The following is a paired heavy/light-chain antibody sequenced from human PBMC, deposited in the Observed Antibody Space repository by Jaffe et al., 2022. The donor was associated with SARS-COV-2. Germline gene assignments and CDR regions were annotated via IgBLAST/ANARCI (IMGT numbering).Heavy chain of an antibody. CDR1: GFTFDDYA. Sequence: EVQLVESGGGLVQPGRSLRLSCAASGFTFDDYAMHWVRQAPGKGLEWVSGISWNSGSLGYADSVKGRFTISRDNAKNSLYLQMNSLRAEDTALYFCAKDRYCSGATCYSNFDYWGQGTLVTVSS. CDR3: AKDRYCSGATCYSNFDY. J-gene: IGHJ4*02. D-gene: IGHD2-15*01. V-gene: IGHV3-9*01. CDR2: ISWNSGSL.
Light chain of an antibody. V-gene: IGKV4-1*01. CDR3: QQYYSTPLT. CDR1: QSVLHSSKNKNY. J-gene: IGKJ1*01. CDR2: WAS. Sequence: DIVMTQSPDSLAVSLGERATINCKSSQSVLHSSKNKNYLAWYQQKPREPPKLLIYWASTRESGVPDRFSGSGSGTDFTLTISSLQAEDVAVYYCQQYYSTPLTFGQGTKVEIK.